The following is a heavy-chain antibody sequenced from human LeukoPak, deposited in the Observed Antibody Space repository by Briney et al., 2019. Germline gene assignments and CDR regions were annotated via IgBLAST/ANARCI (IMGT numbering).Heavy chain of an antibody. J-gene: IGHJ4*02. Sequence: ASVKVSCKASGYTFTSNAMHWVRQAPGQRLEWMGWINAGNGNTKYSQKFQGRVTITRDTSASTAYMELSSLRSEDTAVYYCAREGRGLGYCSSTSCYGAFDYWGQGTLVTVSS. CDR3: AREGRGLGYCSSTSCYGAFDY. V-gene: IGHV1-3*01. D-gene: IGHD2-2*01. CDR1: GYTFTSNA. CDR2: INAGNGNT.